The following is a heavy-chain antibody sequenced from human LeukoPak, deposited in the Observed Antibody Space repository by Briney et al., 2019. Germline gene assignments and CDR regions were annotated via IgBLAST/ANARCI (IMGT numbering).Heavy chain of an antibody. CDR1: GFTFSSYS. Sequence: PVGSLRLSCAASGFTFSSYSMNWVRQAPGKGLEWVSSISSSSSYIYYADSVKGRFTISRDNAKNSLYLQMNSLRAEDTAVYYCARDSLVIAAVNNWFDPWGQGTLVTVSS. V-gene: IGHV3-21*01. J-gene: IGHJ5*02. CDR3: ARDSLVIAAVNNWFDP. CDR2: ISSSSSYI. D-gene: IGHD6-13*01.